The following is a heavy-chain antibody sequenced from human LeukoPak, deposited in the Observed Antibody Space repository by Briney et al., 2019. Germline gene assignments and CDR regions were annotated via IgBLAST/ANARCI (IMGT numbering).Heavy chain of an antibody. D-gene: IGHD3-9*01. V-gene: IGHV1-69*05. CDR2: IIPIFGTA. Sequence: ASVKVSCKASGGTFSSYAISWVRQAPGQGLEGMGGIIPIFGTANYAQKFQGRVTITTDESTSTAYMELSSLRSEDTAVYYCARGTYYDILTGQYYYFDYWGQGTLVTVSS. J-gene: IGHJ4*02. CDR1: GGTFSSYA. CDR3: ARGTYYDILTGQYYYFDY.